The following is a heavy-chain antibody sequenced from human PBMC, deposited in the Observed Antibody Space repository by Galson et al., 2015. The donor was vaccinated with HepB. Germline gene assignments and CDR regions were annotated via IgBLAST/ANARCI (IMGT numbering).Heavy chain of an antibody. J-gene: IGHJ6*03. CDR2: INSDGSST. Sequence: SLRLSCAASGFTFSSYWMHWVRQAPGKGLVWVSRINSDGSSTSYADSVKGRFTISRDNAKNTLYLQMNSLRAEDTAVYYCAREYYDFWSGYYNYYYYYMDVWGKGTTVTVSS. D-gene: IGHD3-3*01. CDR1: GFTFSSYW. CDR3: AREYYDFWSGYYNYYYYYMDV. V-gene: IGHV3-74*01.